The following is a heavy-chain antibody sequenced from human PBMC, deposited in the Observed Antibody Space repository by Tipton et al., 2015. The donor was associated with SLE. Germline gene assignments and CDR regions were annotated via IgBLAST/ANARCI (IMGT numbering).Heavy chain of an antibody. V-gene: IGHV1-69*05. J-gene: IGHJ3*02. CDR1: GGAFSSYA. CDR3: ARHHPGDHGAFDI. CDR2: IIPIFGTA. D-gene: IGHD3-10*01. Sequence: QSGPEVKKPGASVKVSCKASGGAFSSYATSWVRQAPGQGLEWMGGIIPIFGTANYAQKFQGRVTITTDESTSTAYMELSSLRSEDTAVYYCARHHPGDHGAFDIWGQGTMVTVSS.